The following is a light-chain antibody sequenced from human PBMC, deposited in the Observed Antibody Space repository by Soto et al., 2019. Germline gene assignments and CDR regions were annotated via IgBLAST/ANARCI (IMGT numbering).Light chain of an antibody. CDR3: SSYAGSTFYV. Sequence: QSALTQPPSASGSPGQSVTISCTGTSSDVGTYNYVSWYQQHPGKAPKLMIYEVSKRPSGVPDRFSGSKSDNTASLTVSGLQAEDEADYYCSSYAGSTFYVFGTGTKVT. CDR2: EVS. J-gene: IGLJ1*01. CDR1: SSDVGTYNY. V-gene: IGLV2-8*01.